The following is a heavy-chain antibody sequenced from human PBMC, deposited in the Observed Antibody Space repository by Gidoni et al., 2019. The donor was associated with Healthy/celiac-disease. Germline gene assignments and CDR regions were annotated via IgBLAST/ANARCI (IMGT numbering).Heavy chain of an antibody. V-gene: IGHV4-61*02. D-gene: IGHD3-22*01. CDR3: AREWVTMIVGPTTPWGRYMDV. CDR2: IYTSGST. J-gene: IGHJ6*03. CDR1: GGSISSGSYY. Sequence: VQLQESGPGLVKPSQTLSLTCTVSGGSISSGSYYSSWIRQPAGKGLEWIRRIYTSGSTNYNPSLKRRVTISVDTSKNQFSLKLSSVTAADTAVYYCAREWVTMIVGPTTPWGRYMDVWGKGTTVTVSS.